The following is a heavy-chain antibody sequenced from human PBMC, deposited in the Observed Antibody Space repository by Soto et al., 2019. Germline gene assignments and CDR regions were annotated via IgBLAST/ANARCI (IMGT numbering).Heavy chain of an antibody. J-gene: IGHJ6*02. Sequence: GGSLRLSCAASGFTFSSYAMHWVRQAPGKGLEWVAVISYDGSNKYYADSVKGRFTISRDNSKNTLYLQMNSLRAEDTAVYYCARDALSSGYYFAWGQGTTVTVSS. CDR1: GFTFSSYA. CDR2: ISYDGSNK. CDR3: ARDALSSGYYFA. V-gene: IGHV3-30-3*01. D-gene: IGHD3-22*01.